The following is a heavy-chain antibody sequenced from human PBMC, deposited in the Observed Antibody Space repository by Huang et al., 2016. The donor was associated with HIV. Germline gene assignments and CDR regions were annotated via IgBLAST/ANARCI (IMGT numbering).Heavy chain of an antibody. J-gene: IGHJ4*02. CDR2: IIPIFGSA. CDR1: GGTFSTYA. V-gene: IGHV1-69*13. CDR3: TRAANYGRLGGVAFY. D-gene: IGHD3-16*01. Sequence: QVQLVQSGAEVKKPGSSVKVSCKAFGGTFSTYAISWVRQAPGQGLEWMGGIIPIFGSANYGKKFQGRVTITADESTSTAYRELSSLDSEDTALYYCTRAANYGRLGGVAFYWGQGTLLTVSS.